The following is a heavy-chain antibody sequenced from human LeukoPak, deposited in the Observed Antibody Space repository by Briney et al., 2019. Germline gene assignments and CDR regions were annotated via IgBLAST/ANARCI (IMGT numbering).Heavy chain of an antibody. Sequence: SETLSLTCTVSGASINNYYWSWIRQPPGKGLEWIGYVFYSGTTNYNPSLKSRVTISVDTSKNQFSLKLSSVTAADTAVYYCARGGYSSGWSNFDYWGQGTLVTVSS. D-gene: IGHD6-19*01. CDR2: VFYSGTT. CDR3: ARGGYSSGWSNFDY. V-gene: IGHV4-59*01. CDR1: GASINNYY. J-gene: IGHJ4*02.